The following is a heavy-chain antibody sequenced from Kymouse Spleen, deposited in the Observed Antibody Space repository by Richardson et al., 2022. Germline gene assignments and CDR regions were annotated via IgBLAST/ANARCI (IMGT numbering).Heavy chain of an antibody. Sequence: QVQLVESGGGVVQPGRSLRLSCAASGFTFSSYGMHWVRQAPGKGLEWVAVIWYDGSNKYYADSVKGRFTISRDNSKNTLYLQMNSLRAEDTAVYYCARGCVLRYFDWAREGMDVWGQGTTVTVSS. CDR1: GFTFSSYG. D-gene: IGHD3-9*01. V-gene: IGHV3-33*01. J-gene: IGHJ6*02. CDR3: ARGCVLRYFDWAREGMDV. CDR2: IWYDGSNK.